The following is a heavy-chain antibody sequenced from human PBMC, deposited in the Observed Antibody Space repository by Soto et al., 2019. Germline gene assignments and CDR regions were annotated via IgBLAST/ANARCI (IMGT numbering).Heavy chain of an antibody. CDR3: AKGSRHYYYYYMDV. Sequence: GGSLSLSCVVSGFTFSSSAMIWVRQAPGKGLEWVSAISGSGDTTYYADSVKGRFTISRDNSKNMLYLQMDSLRAEDMAVYYCAKGSRHYYYYYMDVWGEGTTVTVSS. CDR1: GFTFSSSA. J-gene: IGHJ6*03. D-gene: IGHD2-2*01. V-gene: IGHV3-23*01. CDR2: ISGSGDTT.